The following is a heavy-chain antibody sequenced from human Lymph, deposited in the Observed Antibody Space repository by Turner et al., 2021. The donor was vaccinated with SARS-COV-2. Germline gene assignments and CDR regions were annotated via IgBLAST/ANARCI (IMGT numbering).Heavy chain of an antibody. V-gene: IGHV1-18*04. J-gene: IGHJ6*02. CDR2: ISAYNGYT. D-gene: IGHD2-2*02. Sequence: QVQLVQSGAEVKKPGASVKVSCKAPGYTFTSYGTSWVRQAPGQGLEWTGWISAYNGYTNYAQKLQGRVTMTTDTSTSTAYMELRSLRSDDTAVYYCAREGYCSTTSCYRGQYYYYGMDVWGQGTTVTVSS. CDR1: GYTFTSYG. CDR3: AREGYCSTTSCYRGQYYYYGMDV.